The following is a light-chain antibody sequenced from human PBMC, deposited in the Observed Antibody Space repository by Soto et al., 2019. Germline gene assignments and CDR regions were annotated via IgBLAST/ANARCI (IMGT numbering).Light chain of an antibody. V-gene: IGLV2-14*01. Sequence: QSGLTPPASVSGSPGQSITISCTGTSSDVGGYNYVSWYQKHPGKAPKLMIYDVNNRPSGVSNRFSGSKSGNTASLTISGLQAEDEADYYCTSYTSSSTYVFGTGTKVTVL. CDR1: SSDVGGYNY. CDR3: TSYTSSSTYV. CDR2: DVN. J-gene: IGLJ1*01.